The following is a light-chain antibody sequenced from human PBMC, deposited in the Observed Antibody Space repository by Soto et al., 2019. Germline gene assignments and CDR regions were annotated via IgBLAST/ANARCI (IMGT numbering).Light chain of an antibody. CDR3: QSYENRLSGAV. CDR2: GNV. V-gene: IGLV1-40*01. J-gene: IGLJ3*02. Sequence: QAVVTQPPSVSGAPGQRVTISCIGSSSNIGAGYDVHWYQQLPGTAPKLLVYGNVNRPSGVPDRFSGSKSGTSASLAITGLQAEDEADYYCQSYENRLSGAVFGGGTKLTVL. CDR1: SSNIGAGYD.